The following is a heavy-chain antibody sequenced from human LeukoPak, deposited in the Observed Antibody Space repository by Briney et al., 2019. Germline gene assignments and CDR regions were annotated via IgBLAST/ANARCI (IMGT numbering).Heavy chain of an antibody. J-gene: IGHJ4*02. CDR2: INSDRINT. CDR1: GFTFSNYW. CDR3: ARDGSRGNLVTAPDY. D-gene: IGHD2-21*02. V-gene: IGHV3-74*01. Sequence: GGSLRLSCAASGFTFSNYWMHWVRQAPGKGLVWVSRINSDRINTSYADSVKGRFTISRDNAKNTLNLQMNSLRAEDTAVYYCARDGSRGNLVTAPDYWGQGTLVTVSS.